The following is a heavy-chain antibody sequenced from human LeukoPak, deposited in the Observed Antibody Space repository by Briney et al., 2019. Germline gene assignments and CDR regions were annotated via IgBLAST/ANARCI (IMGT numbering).Heavy chain of an antibody. Sequence: SVKVSCKASGYTFTSYGISWVRQAPGQGLEWMGGIIPIFGTANYAQKFQGRVTITADESTSTAYMELSSLRSEDTAVYYCARGQTYYLTFWGQGTLVTVSS. CDR2: IIPIFGTA. D-gene: IGHD3-10*01. J-gene: IGHJ4*02. CDR1: GYTFTSYG. CDR3: ARGQTYYLTF. V-gene: IGHV1-69*13.